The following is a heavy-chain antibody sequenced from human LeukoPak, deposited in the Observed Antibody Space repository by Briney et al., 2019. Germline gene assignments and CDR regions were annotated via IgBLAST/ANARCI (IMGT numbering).Heavy chain of an antibody. CDR3: ARDGGRYYDSSGYYYDIHPLDY. CDR2: IWYDGSNK. CDR1: GFTFSSYG. J-gene: IGHJ4*02. V-gene: IGHV3-33*01. Sequence: GGSLRLPCAASGFTFSSYGMHWVRQAPGKGLEWVAVIWYDGSNKYYADSVKGRFTISRDNSKNTLYLQMNSLRAEDTAVYYCARDGGRYYDSSGYYYDIHPLDYWGQGTLVTVSS. D-gene: IGHD3-22*01.